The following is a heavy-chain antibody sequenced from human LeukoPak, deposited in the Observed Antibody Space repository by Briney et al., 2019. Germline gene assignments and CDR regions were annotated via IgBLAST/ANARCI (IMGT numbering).Heavy chain of an antibody. Sequence: SETLSLTCTVSGGSISGQYWSLIRQPPGKGLEWIGYIYYTGITKYNPSLKSRVTISVDTSKNQFSLRLTSVTAADTAVYYCARVSFHYHSGNYGWYFDSWGQGTLVAVSS. CDR2: IYYTGIT. V-gene: IGHV4-59*11. J-gene: IGHJ4*02. CDR3: ARVSFHYHSGNYGWYFDS. CDR1: GGSISGQY. D-gene: IGHD3-10*01.